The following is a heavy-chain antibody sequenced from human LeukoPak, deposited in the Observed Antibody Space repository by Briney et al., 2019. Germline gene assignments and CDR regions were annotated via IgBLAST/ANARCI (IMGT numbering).Heavy chain of an antibody. CDR3: AKDWGYCDTGGYYFDY. D-gene: IGHD3-22*01. CDR1: GYTFSSYA. CDR2: MSFDGRTQ. Sequence: GGPLRLSCAASGYTFSSYAMSWVRQAPGKGLEWVAVMSFDGRTQYYVDSVKGRFTISRDNSKNTLYLQMNSLTPADTAVYYCAKDWGYCDTGGYYFDYWGQGTLVTVSS. J-gene: IGHJ4*02. V-gene: IGHV3-30*18.